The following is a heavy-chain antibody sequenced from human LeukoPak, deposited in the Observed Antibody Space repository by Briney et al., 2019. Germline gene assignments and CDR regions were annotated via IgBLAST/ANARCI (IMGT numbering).Heavy chain of an antibody. V-gene: IGHV1-2*02. CDR1: GYTFTGYY. J-gene: IGHJ4*02. CDR3: ARDEGEIAARPDFDY. Sequence: GASVKVSCKASGYTFTGYYMHWVRQAPGQGLEWMGWINPNSGGTNYAQKFQGRVTMTGDTSISTAYMELSRLRSDDTAVYYCARDEGEIAARPDFDYWGQGTLVTVSS. D-gene: IGHD6-6*01. CDR2: INPNSGGT.